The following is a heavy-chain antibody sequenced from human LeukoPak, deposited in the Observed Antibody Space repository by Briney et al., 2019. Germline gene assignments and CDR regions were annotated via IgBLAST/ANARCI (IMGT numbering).Heavy chain of an antibody. CDR1: GFTFSFYW. D-gene: IGHD3-16*02. V-gene: IGHV3-7*01. Sequence: GGSLRLSCAASGFTFSFYWLSWVRQAPGKGLEWVASIKQDGTDEQYVDSVKGRFTISRDTAKSSLYLQMNSLRGEDTAVYYCAFGGVIAWYFDYWGQGTLVTVSS. CDR3: AFGGVIAWYFDY. J-gene: IGHJ4*02. CDR2: IKQDGTDE.